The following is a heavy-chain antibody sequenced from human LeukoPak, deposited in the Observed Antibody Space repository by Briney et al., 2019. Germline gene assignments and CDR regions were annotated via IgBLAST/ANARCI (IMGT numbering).Heavy chain of an antibody. CDR1: GGSISSGSYY. J-gene: IGHJ4*02. CDR2: ISTSGST. CDR3: ARDLGYGGTEMYYFDY. V-gene: IGHV4-61*02. D-gene: IGHD2-15*01. Sequence: SQTLSLTCTVSGGSISSGSYYWSWIRQPAGKGLEWIGRISTSGSTSYNPSLKSRVTISVDTSKNQFSLNLSSGTAADTAVYYCARDLGYGGTEMYYFDYWGQGTLVTVSS.